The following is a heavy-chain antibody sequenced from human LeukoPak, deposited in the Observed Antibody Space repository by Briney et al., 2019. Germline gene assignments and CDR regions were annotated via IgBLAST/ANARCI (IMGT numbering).Heavy chain of an antibody. CDR2: INPNSGGT. J-gene: IGHJ4*02. V-gene: IGHV1-2*02. CDR3: ARGSTWFTTLPFES. Sequence: ASVKVSCKASGYTFTAHYMHWVRQAPEQGLEWVGWINPNSGGTHSAQKFQGRVTMTRDTSIDTAYMELGSLTSDDTAFYYCARGSTWFTTLPFESWGQGTLVTVSS. CDR1: GYTFTAHY. D-gene: IGHD6-13*01.